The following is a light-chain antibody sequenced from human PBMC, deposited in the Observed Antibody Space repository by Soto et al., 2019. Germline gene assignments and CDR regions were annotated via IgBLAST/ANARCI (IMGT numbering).Light chain of an antibody. CDR3: QQRSNWRGIT. CDR2: DAS. Sequence: EIVLTQSPATLSLSPGERATLSCRASQSVSSYLAWYQQKPGQAPRLLIYDASNRATGIPARFSGSGSGTDFTLTICSLEPEDFAVYYCQQRSNWRGITFGQGTRLEIK. V-gene: IGKV3-11*01. CDR1: QSVSSY. J-gene: IGKJ5*01.